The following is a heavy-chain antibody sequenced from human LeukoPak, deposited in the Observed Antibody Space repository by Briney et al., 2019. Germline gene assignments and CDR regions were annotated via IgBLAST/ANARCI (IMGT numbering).Heavy chain of an antibody. J-gene: IGHJ2*01. Sequence: KPSETLPLTCTVSGGSISSYYWSWIRQPPGKGLEWIGYIYYSGSTNYNPSLKSRVTISVDTSKNQFSLKLSSVTAADTAVYYCARYSRGIAAAGTTRHLVSASFDLWGRGTLVTVSS. CDR2: IYYSGST. CDR1: GGSISSYY. D-gene: IGHD6-13*01. V-gene: IGHV4-59*01. CDR3: ARYSRGIAAAGTTRHLVSASFDL.